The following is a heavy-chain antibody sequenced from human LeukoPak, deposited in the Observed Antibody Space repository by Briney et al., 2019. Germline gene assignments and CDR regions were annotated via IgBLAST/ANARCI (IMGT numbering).Heavy chain of an antibody. CDR1: GYTFTSYD. CDR3: ARDVIVPSAPYSYFYMDV. Sequence: ASVKVSCKASGYTFTSYDINWVRQATGQGLEWMGWMNPNSGNTGYAQKFQGRVTITADESTTTAYMELSSLRSEDTAVYYCARDVIVPSAPYSYFYMDVWGTGTTVTISS. J-gene: IGHJ6*03. CDR2: MNPNSGNT. V-gene: IGHV1-8*01. D-gene: IGHD2/OR15-2a*01.